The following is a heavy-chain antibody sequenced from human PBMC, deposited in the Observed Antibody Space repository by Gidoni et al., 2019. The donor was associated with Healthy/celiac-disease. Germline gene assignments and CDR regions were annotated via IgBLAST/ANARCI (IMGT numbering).Heavy chain of an antibody. CDR3: ARSRSSSFFDYYYYGMDV. CDR1: GGSFSGYY. V-gene: IGHV4-34*01. CDR2: INHSGST. Sequence: QVQLQQWGAGLLKSSETLSLTCAVYGGSFSGYYWSWIRLPPGKGLEWIGEINHSGSTNYNPSHKSRVTISVDTSKNQFSLKLSSVTAADTAVYYCARSRSSSFFDYYYYGMDVWGQGTTVTVSS. D-gene: IGHD6-13*01. J-gene: IGHJ6*02.